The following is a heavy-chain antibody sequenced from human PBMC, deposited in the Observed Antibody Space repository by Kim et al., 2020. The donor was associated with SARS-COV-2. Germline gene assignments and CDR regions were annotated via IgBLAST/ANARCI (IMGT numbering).Heavy chain of an antibody. D-gene: IGHD2-2*01. CDR3: TTGCSSTSCYGPGGWYSRLFDY. Sequence: GGSLRLSCAASGFTFSNAWMSWVRQAPGKGLEWVGRIKSKTDGGTTDYAAPVKGRFTISRDDSKNTLYLQMNSLKTEDTAVYYCTTGCSSTSCYGPGGWYSRLFDYWGQGTLVTVSS. V-gene: IGHV3-15*01. J-gene: IGHJ4*02. CDR2: IKSKTDGGTT. CDR1: GFTFSNAW.